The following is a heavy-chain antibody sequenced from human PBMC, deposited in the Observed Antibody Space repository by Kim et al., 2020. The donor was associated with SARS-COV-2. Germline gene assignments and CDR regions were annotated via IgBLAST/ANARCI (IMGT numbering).Heavy chain of an antibody. CDR2: ISGGGDST. J-gene: IGHJ4*02. CDR3: AKPSGSSFDY. D-gene: IGHD6-13*01. CDR1: GFSFSTYA. V-gene: IGHV3-23*01. Sequence: GGSLRLSCAASGFSFSTYAMSWVRQAPGKGLEWVSGISGGGDSTFYADVVKGRFTISRDISRNTLYLQMNSLRVEDTAIYFCAKPSGSSFDYWGQGTLVT.